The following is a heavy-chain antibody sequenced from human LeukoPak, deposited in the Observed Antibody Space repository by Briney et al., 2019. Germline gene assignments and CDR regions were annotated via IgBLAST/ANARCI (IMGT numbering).Heavy chain of an antibody. CDR1: GFTFSSLA. V-gene: IGHV3-23*01. Sequence: GGSLRLSCTASGFTFSSLAMTWVRQAPGKGLEWVSTIRSNGDTTYNADSAKGRFTISRDNSKNRLYLQMNSLRAEDTAVYYCAKEFSGYLASFEYWGQGTLVTVSS. CDR2: IRSNGDTT. J-gene: IGHJ4*02. D-gene: IGHD3-22*01. CDR3: AKEFSGYLASFEY.